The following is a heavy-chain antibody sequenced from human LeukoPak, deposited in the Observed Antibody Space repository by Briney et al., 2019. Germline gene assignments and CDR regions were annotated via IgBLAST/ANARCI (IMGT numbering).Heavy chain of an antibody. CDR3: ARCTYYDFWSGYSDALDI. V-gene: IGHV1-69*01. J-gene: IGHJ3*02. Sequence: PSVKVSCKPSGGTPTSYATSWVRQAPGQGLEWVGGIIPIVGTANYAQTFQGRATTPADESTSTAYMDLSSMRSEDTAVYYCARCTYYDFWSGYSDALDIWGQGTMVTVSS. CDR1: GGTPTSYA. D-gene: IGHD3-3*01. CDR2: IIPIVGTA.